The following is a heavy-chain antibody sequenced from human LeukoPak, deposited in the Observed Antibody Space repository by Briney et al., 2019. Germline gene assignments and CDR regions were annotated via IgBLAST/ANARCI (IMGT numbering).Heavy chain of an antibody. D-gene: IGHD6-19*01. CDR1: GYTLTGYY. Sequence: ASVKVSCKASGYTLTGYYMHWVRQAPGQGLEWMGRINPNSGGTNYVQKFQGRVTMTRDTSISTAYMELSRLRSDDTAVYYCARRRYSSGWFLDYWGQGTLVTVSS. CDR3: ARRRYSSGWFLDY. J-gene: IGHJ4*02. V-gene: IGHV1-2*06. CDR2: INPNSGGT.